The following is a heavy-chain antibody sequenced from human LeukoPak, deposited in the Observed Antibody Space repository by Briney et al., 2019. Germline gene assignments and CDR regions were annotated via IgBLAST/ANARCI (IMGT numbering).Heavy chain of an antibody. CDR1: GFTFSNYA. CDR3: AKAAAGTNYYYGIDV. J-gene: IGHJ6*02. Sequence: GRSLRLTCAASGFTFSNYAMHWVRQAPGKGLEWVAVISYDGSNKYYADSVKGRFTISRDNSKNTLYLQMNSLRAEDTAVYYCAKAAAGTNYYYGIDVWGQGTTVTVSS. D-gene: IGHD6-13*01. CDR2: ISYDGSNK. V-gene: IGHV3-30-3*01.